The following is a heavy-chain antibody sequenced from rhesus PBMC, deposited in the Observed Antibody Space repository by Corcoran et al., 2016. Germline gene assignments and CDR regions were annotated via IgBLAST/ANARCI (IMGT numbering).Heavy chain of an antibody. D-gene: IGHD1-14*01. V-gene: IGHV4S11*01. CDR3: ARAPDGWNDGYY. J-gene: IGHJ4*01. Sequence: QVQLQESGPGLVKPSETLSLTCAVSGGSISSSYWSWIRQAPGKGLEWIGYIYGSGSSTNYNPSLKSRVTLSVDTSKNQLSLKLSSVTTADTAVYYCARAPDGWNDGYYWGQGVLVTVSS. CDR2: IYGSGSST. CDR1: GGSISSSY.